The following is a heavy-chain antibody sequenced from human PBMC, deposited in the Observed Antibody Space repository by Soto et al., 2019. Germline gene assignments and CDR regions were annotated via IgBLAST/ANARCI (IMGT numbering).Heavy chain of an antibody. CDR2: INHSGST. J-gene: IGHJ4*02. CDR3: ARGPTLVSIETVMITFGGAPYYFDY. V-gene: IGHV4-34*01. D-gene: IGHD3-16*01. Sequence: SETLSLTCAVYGGSFSGYYWSWIRQPPGKGLEWIGEINHSGSTNYNPSLKSRVTISVDTSKNQFSLKLGSVTAADTAVYYCARGPTLVSIETVMITFGGAPYYFDYWGQGTLVTVSS. CDR1: GGSFSGYY.